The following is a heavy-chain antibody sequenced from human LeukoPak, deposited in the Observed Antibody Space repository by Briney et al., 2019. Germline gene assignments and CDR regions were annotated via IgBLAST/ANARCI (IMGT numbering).Heavy chain of an antibody. D-gene: IGHD6-19*01. CDR2: IYSGGST. V-gene: IGHV3-66*01. Sequence: GGSLRLSCAVSGFNFWGTGMSWVRQAPGKGLEWVSLIYSGGSTYYADSVKGRFTISRDNSKNTLYLQMNSLRAEDTAVYYCASYSSLDYWGQGTLVTVSS. CDR1: GFNFWGTG. J-gene: IGHJ4*02. CDR3: ASYSSLDY.